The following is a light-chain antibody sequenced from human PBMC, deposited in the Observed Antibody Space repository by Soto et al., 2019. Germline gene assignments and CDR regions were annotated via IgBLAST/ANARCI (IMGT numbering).Light chain of an antibody. Sequence: EIVMTQSPATLSVSLGERVTLSCRASQSVSSSLAWYQQKPGQAPRLLIYGASTRSTAIPARFSGSGPGTKFTLTISSLHSEDFAVYYCQQYNDRPRTFGQGTKVDVK. J-gene: IGKJ1*01. CDR1: QSVSSS. CDR2: GAS. V-gene: IGKV3-15*01. CDR3: QQYNDRPRT.